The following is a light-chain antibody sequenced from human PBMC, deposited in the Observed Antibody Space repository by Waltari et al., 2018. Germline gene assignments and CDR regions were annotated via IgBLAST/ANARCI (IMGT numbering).Light chain of an antibody. Sequence: EIVLTQSPGSLALSPGERATLSCRASQSVGRALAWYQQKPGQAHRLLIYDPSSRATGISDKFSGSGSGTDFSLTISRVEPEDFAVYFCQMYVRLPVTFGQGTQVEVK. J-gene: IGKJ1*01. V-gene: IGKV3-20*01. CDR2: DPS. CDR1: QSVGRA. CDR3: QMYVRLPVT.